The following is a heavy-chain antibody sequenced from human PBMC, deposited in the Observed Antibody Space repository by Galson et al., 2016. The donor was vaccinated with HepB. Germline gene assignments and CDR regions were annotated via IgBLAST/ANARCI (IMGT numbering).Heavy chain of an antibody. J-gene: IGHJ4*02. V-gene: IGHV3-33*01. Sequence: SLRLSCAASGFTFSSFAMHWVRQAPGKGLEWVALVWYDGITTYYLDSVKGRFTISRDNSDNTMYLQMSSLRAEDTAVYYCAREYSTAGFDYWGQGTLVTVSS. CDR3: AREYSTAGFDY. CDR1: GFTFSSFA. D-gene: IGHD2-21*01. CDR2: VWYDGITT.